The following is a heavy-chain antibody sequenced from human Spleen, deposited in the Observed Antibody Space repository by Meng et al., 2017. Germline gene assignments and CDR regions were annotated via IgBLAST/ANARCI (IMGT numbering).Heavy chain of an antibody. CDR3: ARTGYSFGYDSYYYQYYFMDV. D-gene: IGHD5-18*01. J-gene: IGHJ6*02. CDR1: GYSISSGYY. Sequence: SETLSLTCAVSGYSISSGYYWGWIRQPPGKGLEWIGSIYHSGSTYYNPSLKSRVTISVDTSKNQFSLRLSSVTAADTALYYCARTGYSFGYDSYYYQYYFMDVWGQGTTVTVSS. V-gene: IGHV4-38-2*01. CDR2: IYHSGST.